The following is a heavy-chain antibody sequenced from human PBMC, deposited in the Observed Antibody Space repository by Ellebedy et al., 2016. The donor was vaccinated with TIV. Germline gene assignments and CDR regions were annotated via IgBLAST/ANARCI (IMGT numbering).Heavy chain of an antibody. J-gene: IGHJ6*03. CDR3: AKGPTTRYYYMGV. CDR2: ISGSGDST. CDR1: GFTFSSYA. V-gene: IGHV3-23*01. D-gene: IGHD1-26*01. Sequence: GGSLRLSXAASGFTFSSYAMSWVRQAPGKGLEWVSAISGSGDSTYYADSVKGRFTISRDNSKNTLYLQMNSLRAEDTAVYYCAKGPTTRYYYMGVWGKGTTVTVSS.